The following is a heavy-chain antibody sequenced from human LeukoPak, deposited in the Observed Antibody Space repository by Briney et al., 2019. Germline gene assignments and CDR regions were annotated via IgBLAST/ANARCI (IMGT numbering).Heavy chain of an antibody. J-gene: IGHJ6*02. CDR3: ARVGMLAVVTPVGTENYYYYGMDV. D-gene: IGHD2-15*01. CDR2: INPSGGST. Sequence: EASVKVSCKASGYTFTSYYMHWVRQAPGQGLEWMGIINPSGGSTSYAQKFQGRVTMTRNTSISTAYMELSSLRSEDTAVYYCARVGMLAVVTPVGTENYYYYGMDVWGQGTTVTVSS. V-gene: IGHV1-46*01. CDR1: GYTFTSYY.